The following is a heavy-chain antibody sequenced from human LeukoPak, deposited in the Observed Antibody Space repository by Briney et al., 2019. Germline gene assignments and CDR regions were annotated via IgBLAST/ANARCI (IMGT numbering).Heavy chain of an antibody. D-gene: IGHD5-18*01. V-gene: IGHV1-24*01. Sequence: ASVKVSCKVSGYTLTELSMHWVRQAPGKGLEWMGGFDPEDGETIYAQKFQGRVTMTEDTSTDTAYMELSSLRSDDTAVYYCARDSEQDTAMVYWGQGTLVTVSS. CDR3: ARDSEQDTAMVY. CDR1: GYTLTELS. CDR2: FDPEDGET. J-gene: IGHJ4*02.